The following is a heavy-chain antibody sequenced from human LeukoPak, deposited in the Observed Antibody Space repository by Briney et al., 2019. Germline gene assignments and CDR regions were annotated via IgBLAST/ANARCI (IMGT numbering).Heavy chain of an antibody. D-gene: IGHD6-13*01. V-gene: IGHV3-23*01. Sequence: GGSLRLSCAASGFTFSSYAMSWVRRAPGKGLEWVSAISGSGGSTYYADSVKGRFTISRDNSKNTLYLQMNSLRAEDTAVYYCAKVRSGSSWYSRSPFDPWGQGNLVTVSS. CDR1: GFTFSSYA. CDR3: AKVRSGSSWYSRSPFDP. CDR2: ISGSGGST. J-gene: IGHJ5*02.